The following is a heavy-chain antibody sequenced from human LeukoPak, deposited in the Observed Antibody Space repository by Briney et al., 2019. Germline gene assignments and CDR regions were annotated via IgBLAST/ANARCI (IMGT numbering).Heavy chain of an antibody. Sequence: GASVKVSCKASGYTFTSPEIHWVRQAPGQGLEWMGIINPSGGTTIYAQKFRGRVTMTRDTSTSTVYMELSSLRSEDTAVYYCARQRGGQYEDAFDIWGQGTVVTVSS. CDR3: ARQRGGQYEDAFDI. D-gene: IGHD2-8*01. CDR2: INPSGGTT. CDR1: GYTFTSPE. J-gene: IGHJ3*02. V-gene: IGHV1-46*01.